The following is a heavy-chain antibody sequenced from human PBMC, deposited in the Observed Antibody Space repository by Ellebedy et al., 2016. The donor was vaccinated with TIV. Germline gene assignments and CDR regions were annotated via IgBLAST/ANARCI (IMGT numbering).Heavy chain of an antibody. D-gene: IGHD2-21*02. CDR2: IYDSGST. Sequence: MPSETLSLTCTVSGGSISSYYWNWIRQPPGKGLEWIGYIYDSGSTNYNPSLKSRVPISLDTSQNQFSLNLSGVSAADSAVSFCAGSWPPVTGQYYCLDVWGQGTTVTVSS. CDR3: AGSWPPVTGQYYCLDV. CDR1: GGSISSYY. J-gene: IGHJ6*02. V-gene: IGHV4-59*08.